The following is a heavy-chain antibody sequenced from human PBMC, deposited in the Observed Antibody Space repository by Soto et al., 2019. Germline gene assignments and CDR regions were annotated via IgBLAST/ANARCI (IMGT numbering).Heavy chain of an antibody. CDR3: AKGGWYAGDYFDY. Sequence: AGGSLRLSCAASGFTFSSYGMHWVRQAPGKGLEWVAVISYDGSNKYYADSVKGRFTISRDNSKNTLYLQMNSLRAEDTAVYYCAKGGWYAGDYFDYWGQGTLVTVSS. J-gene: IGHJ4*02. D-gene: IGHD6-19*01. CDR1: GFTFSSYG. V-gene: IGHV3-30*18. CDR2: ISYDGSNK.